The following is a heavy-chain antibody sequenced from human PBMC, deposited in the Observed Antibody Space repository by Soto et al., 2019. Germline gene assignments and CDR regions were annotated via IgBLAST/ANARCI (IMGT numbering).Heavy chain of an antibody. D-gene: IGHD1-1*01. Sequence: DVQLVESGGGLIQPGESLRLSCAAFGLTISGTKYVAWVRQAPGKGLEWVSGLYDVDGSFYADSVRSRFTTSSDSSKTTVYLHMNDLRPDDTAVYYCATWHEREHAYDVWGQGTTVTVSS. CDR1: GLTISGTKY. CDR2: LYDVDGS. J-gene: IGHJ3*01. CDR3: ATWHEREHAYDV. V-gene: IGHV3-53*01.